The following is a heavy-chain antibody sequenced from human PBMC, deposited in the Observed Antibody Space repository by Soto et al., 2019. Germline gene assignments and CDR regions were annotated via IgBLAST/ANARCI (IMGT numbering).Heavy chain of an antibody. CDR1: GYTFTGYY. D-gene: IGHD6-6*01. J-gene: IGHJ6*02. CDR3: AREQIAARYYDYGMDV. CDR2: IIPIFGTA. V-gene: IGHV1-69*06. Sequence: GASVKVSCTASGYTFTGYYRHWVRQAPGQGLEWMGGIIPIFGTANYAQKFKGRVTITADKSTRTDYMELSGLRSEVTAVYYCAREQIAARYYDYGMDVWGQGTTVTVSS.